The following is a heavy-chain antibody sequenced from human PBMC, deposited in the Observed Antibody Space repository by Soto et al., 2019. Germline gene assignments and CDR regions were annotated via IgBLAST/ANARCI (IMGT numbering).Heavy chain of an antibody. CDR1: GGTFGSYG. Sequence: QVQLVQSGAEVKKPGSSVKVSCKASGGTFGSYGISWVRQAPGQGLEWMGGIIPIFGTINYAQKFQGRVTITADESTTTAYMELNSLTSEDTAVYYCARDSPYGGDYWDWFGRWGQGTLVTVSS. J-gene: IGHJ5*02. D-gene: IGHD2-8*02. V-gene: IGHV1-69*01. CDR3: ARDSPYGGDYWDWFGR. CDR2: IIPIFGTI.